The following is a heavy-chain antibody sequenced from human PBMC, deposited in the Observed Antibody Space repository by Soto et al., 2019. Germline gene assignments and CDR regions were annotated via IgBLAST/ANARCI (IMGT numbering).Heavy chain of an antibody. J-gene: IGHJ4*02. CDR3: AKSLDSNGWFGEDY. CDR1: GFTFSSYS. Sequence: GGSLRLSCAASGFTFSSYSMTWVRRAPGKGLEWVSGIRPRGGTYYADSVKGRFTISRDNSKNTLYLQMNSLRAEDTAVYYCAKSLDSNGWFGEDYWGPGTLVTVSS. V-gene: IGHV3-23*01. D-gene: IGHD6-19*01. CDR2: IRPRGGT.